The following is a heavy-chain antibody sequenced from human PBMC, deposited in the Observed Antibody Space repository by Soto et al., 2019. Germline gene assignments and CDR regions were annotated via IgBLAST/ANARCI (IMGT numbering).Heavy chain of an antibody. CDR2: INAGNGNT. J-gene: IGHJ4*02. CDR1: GYTFTSYA. Sequence: QVQLVQSGAEEKKPGASVKVSCKASGYTFTSYAMHWVRQAPGQRLEWMGWINAGNGNTKYSQKFQGRGTITRDTSASIAYMELSSLRSEDTAVYYCARSIVVVPALDYWGRGTLVNISA. V-gene: IGHV1-3*05. CDR3: ARSIVVVPALDY. D-gene: IGHD2-21*02.